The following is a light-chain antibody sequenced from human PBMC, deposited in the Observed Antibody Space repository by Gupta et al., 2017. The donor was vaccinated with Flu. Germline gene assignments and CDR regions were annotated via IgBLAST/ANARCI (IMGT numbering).Light chain of an antibody. Sequence: SYEVTQPPSVSVSPGQTARITCSGDALPKQYAYWYQQKPGQAPVLMIYKDSERPSGIPERFSGSSSGTTVTLTISGVQAEDEADYYCQSADSSGTYKVFGGGTKLTVL. CDR2: KDS. J-gene: IGLJ3*02. CDR1: ALPKQY. CDR3: QSADSSGTYKV. V-gene: IGLV3-25*03.